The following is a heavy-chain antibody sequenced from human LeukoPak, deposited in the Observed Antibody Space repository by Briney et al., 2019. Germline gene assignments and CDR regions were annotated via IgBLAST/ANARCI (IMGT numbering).Heavy chain of an antibody. CDR3: ARDAPPGNWFDP. V-gene: IGHV3-23*01. J-gene: IGHJ5*02. CDR2: ISGSGSGDNT. CDR1: GGSISSSN. Sequence: PSETLSLTCAVSGGSISSSNWWSWVRQAPGKGLEWVSAISGSGSGDNTYYADSVKGRFTISRDNSKNTLYLQMNSLRAEDTAVYYCARDAPPGNWFDPWGQGTLVTVSS.